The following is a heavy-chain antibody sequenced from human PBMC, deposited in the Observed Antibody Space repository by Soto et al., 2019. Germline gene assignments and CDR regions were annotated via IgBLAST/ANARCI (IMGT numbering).Heavy chain of an antibody. CDR3: VHPRSTVQIPPT. D-gene: IGHD4-17*01. V-gene: IGHV3-64D*06. J-gene: IGHJ5*02. CDR2: ISSNGDST. CDR1: GFTFSMFS. Sequence: GGSLRLSCSASGFTFSMFSMHWVRQAPGKGLEYVSGISSNGDSTYYADSVKGRFTISRDNSKNTLYLQMSSLRAADTAVYYCVHPRSTVQIPPTWGQGTLVTVS.